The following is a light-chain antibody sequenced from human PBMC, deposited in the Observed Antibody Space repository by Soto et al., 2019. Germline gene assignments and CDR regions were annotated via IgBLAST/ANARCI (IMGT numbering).Light chain of an antibody. Sequence: DVQMTQSPSSLSAFVGDRVTSTCRESQSVSRYLNWYQHKPGKAPKLLINAASNLRSGVPSRFSGSGSGTDFTLTIDGLQPEDFAVYYCQQSYITPPITFGQGTRLEIK. CDR1: QSVSRY. CDR2: AAS. V-gene: IGKV1-39*01. CDR3: QQSYITPPIT. J-gene: IGKJ5*01.